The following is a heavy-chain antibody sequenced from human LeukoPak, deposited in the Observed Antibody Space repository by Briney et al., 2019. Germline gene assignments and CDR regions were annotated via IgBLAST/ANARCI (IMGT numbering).Heavy chain of an antibody. CDR2: ISGSGDST. CDR1: GFTFSNYA. CDR3: AKVYDRSGYYGYVDY. Sequence: GGSLRLSCAASGFTFSNYAMSWVRQDPGKGLEWVSGISGSGDSTYYGDSVKGRFTISRDNSKKTLYLQMNSLRAEDTAIYYCAKVYDRSGYYGYVDYWGQGTLVTVSS. J-gene: IGHJ4*02. D-gene: IGHD3-22*01. V-gene: IGHV3-23*01.